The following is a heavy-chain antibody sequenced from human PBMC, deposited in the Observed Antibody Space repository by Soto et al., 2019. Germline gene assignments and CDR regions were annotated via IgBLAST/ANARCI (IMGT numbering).Heavy chain of an antibody. CDR2: VYHSGTT. D-gene: IGHD2-21*01. J-gene: IGHJ4*02. V-gene: IGHV4-4*02. Sequence: SETLSLTCDVSGGSISSGHWWSWVRQPPGKGLEWIGEVYHSGTTNYSPSLSRRVTISVDKSKNHFSLRLTSVTAADTAVYYCARCLLQVLAPDYWGQGTLVTVSS. CDR3: ARCLLQVLAPDY. CDR1: GGSISSGHW.